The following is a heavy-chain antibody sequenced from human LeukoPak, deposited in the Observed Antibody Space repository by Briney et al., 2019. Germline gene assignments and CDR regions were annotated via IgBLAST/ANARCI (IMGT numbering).Heavy chain of an antibody. V-gene: IGHV3-21*01. CDR1: GFTFSSYS. Sequence: PGGSLRLSCAASGFTFSSYSMNWVRQAPGKGLEWVSSISSSSSYIYYADSVKGRFTISRDNAKNSLYLQMNSLRAEDTAVYYCARDLNKAVAGTGIGYWGQGTLVTVSS. D-gene: IGHD6-19*01. J-gene: IGHJ4*02. CDR2: ISSSSSYI. CDR3: ARDLNKAVAGTGIGY.